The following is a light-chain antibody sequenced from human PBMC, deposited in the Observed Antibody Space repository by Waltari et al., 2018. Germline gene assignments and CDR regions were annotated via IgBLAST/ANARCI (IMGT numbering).Light chain of an antibody. Sequence: QSALTQPASVSGSPGQSITISCFGTSSAIGVYNYVSWYQQHPGQAPKLIIYEVTKQPSGVPDRLSGSKSGNTASLTISGLQAEDEADYYCCSYAGRYTFVFGTGTKVTVL. J-gene: IGLJ1*01. CDR3: CSYAGRYTFV. CDR1: SSAIGVYNY. CDR2: EVT. V-gene: IGLV2-11*02.